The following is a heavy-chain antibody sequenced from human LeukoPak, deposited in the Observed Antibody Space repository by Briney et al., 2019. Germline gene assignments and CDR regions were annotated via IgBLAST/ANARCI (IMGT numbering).Heavy chain of an antibody. Sequence: PGGSLRLSCAASGFIFSNGWMSWVRQAPGKGLEWVSAISGSGGSTYYADSVKGRFTISRDNSKNTLYLQMNSLRAEDTAVYYCAKERHRGSSPFDYWGQGTLVTVSS. V-gene: IGHV3-23*01. J-gene: IGHJ4*02. D-gene: IGHD2-21*01. CDR2: ISGSGGST. CDR3: AKERHRGSSPFDY. CDR1: GFIFSNGW.